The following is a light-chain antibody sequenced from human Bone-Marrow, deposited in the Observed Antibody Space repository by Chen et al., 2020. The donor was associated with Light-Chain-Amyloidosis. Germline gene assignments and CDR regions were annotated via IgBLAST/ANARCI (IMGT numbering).Light chain of an antibody. CDR3: YSTDISGNVAV. V-gene: IGLV3-10*01. CDR1: ALPKKY. J-gene: IGLJ3*02. Sequence: SYELTQPPSVSVSPGQPARITCSGDALPKKYAFWYQQKSGQAPVLVIYEDNKRASEFPERFSGSSSGTVATLTISGAQVEDKAVYHCYSTDISGNVAVFGGGTKLTVL. CDR2: EDN.